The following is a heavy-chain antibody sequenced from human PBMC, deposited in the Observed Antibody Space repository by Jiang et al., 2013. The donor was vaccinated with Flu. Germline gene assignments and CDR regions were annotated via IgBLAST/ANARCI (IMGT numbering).Heavy chain of an antibody. Sequence: GAEVKKPGASVKVSCKASGYTFTSYGISWVRQAPGQGLEWMGWISAYNGNTNYAQKLQGRVTMTTDTSTSTAYMELRSLRSDDTAVYYCARGLPDYDYVWGSYGFDIWGQGTMVTVSS. J-gene: IGHJ3*02. D-gene: IGHD3-16*01. V-gene: IGHV1-18*01. CDR1: GYTFTSYG. CDR3: ARGLPDYDYVWGSYGFDI. CDR2: ISAYNGNT.